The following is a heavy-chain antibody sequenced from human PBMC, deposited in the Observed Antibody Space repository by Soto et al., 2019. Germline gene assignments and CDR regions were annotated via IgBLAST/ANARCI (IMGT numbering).Heavy chain of an antibody. Sequence: GESLKISCKGSGYSFTSYWISWVRQMPGKGLEWMGRIDPSDSYTNYSPSFQGHVTISADKSISTAYLQWSSLKASDTAMYYCARHEDTAMVSSWFDPWGQGTPVTVSS. V-gene: IGHV5-10-1*01. CDR1: GYSFTSYW. J-gene: IGHJ5*02. D-gene: IGHD5-18*01. CDR3: ARHEDTAMVSSWFDP. CDR2: IDPSDSYT.